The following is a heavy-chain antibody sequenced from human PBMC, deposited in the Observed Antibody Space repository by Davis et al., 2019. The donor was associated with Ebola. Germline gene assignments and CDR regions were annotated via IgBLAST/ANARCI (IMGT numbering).Heavy chain of an antibody. CDR1: GFTFSSYG. CDR2: ISYDGSNK. D-gene: IGHD1-26*01. CDR3: AKIGGTQGWFDP. V-gene: IGHV3-30*18. J-gene: IGHJ5*02. Sequence: PSETLSLTCAASGFTFSSYGMHWVRQAPGKGLEWVAVISYDGSNKYYADSVKGRFTISRDNSKNTLYLQMNSLRAEDTAVYYCAKIGGTQGWFDPWGQGTLVTVSS.